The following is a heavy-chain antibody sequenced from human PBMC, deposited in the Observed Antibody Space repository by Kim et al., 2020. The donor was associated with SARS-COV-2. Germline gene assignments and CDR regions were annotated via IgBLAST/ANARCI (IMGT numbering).Heavy chain of an antibody. CDR1: GYSFTRFW. CDR3: SVKGIVPTVTSENYFVP. CDR2: IYSGDSDT. D-gene: IGHD2-2*01. V-gene: IGHV5-51*01. J-gene: IGHJ5*02. Sequence: GESLKISCKGSGYSFTRFWIGWVRQMPGKGLEWMGIIYSGDSDTRFSPSFQGQVTISADKSISTAYVQWSSLKASDTAMYYCSVKGIVPTVTSENYFVPWGQGTLVTVSS.